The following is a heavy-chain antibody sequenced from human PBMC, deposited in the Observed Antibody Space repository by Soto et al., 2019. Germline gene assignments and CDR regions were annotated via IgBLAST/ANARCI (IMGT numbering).Heavy chain of an antibody. Sequence: QVQLVESGGGVIQPGGSLRLSCAASGFTFSSHAMHWVRQAPGTGPEWVALISSDGRDNAYAGSVEGRFTISRDNSKNIVYLQMDSLRTEDAAVYYCAITFDCAKTSCYRAFEIWGQGTMVTVSS. CDR1: GFTFSSHA. CDR3: AITFDCAKTSCYRAFEI. CDR2: ISSDGRDN. J-gene: IGHJ3*02. D-gene: IGHD2-2*01. V-gene: IGHV3-30*04.